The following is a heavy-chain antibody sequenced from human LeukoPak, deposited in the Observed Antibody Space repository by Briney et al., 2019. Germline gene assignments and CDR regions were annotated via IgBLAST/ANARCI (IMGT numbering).Heavy chain of an antibody. CDR3: ARETDDFWSSHYFDY. D-gene: IGHD3-3*01. Sequence: SGGSLRLSCAASGFTFSSYAMSWVRQAPGKGLEWVSAISGSGGSTYYADSVKGRFTISRDNSKNTLYLQMNSLRAEDTAIYYCARETDDFWSSHYFDYWGQGTLVTVSS. J-gene: IGHJ4*02. CDR2: ISGSGGST. V-gene: IGHV3-23*01. CDR1: GFTFSSYA.